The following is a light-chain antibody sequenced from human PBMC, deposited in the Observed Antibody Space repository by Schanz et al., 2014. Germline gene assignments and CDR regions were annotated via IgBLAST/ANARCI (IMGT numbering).Light chain of an antibody. J-gene: IGKJ3*01. CDR3: QQYGRSPFT. V-gene: IGKV3-11*01. Sequence: EIVLTQSPATLSLSPGERATLSCRASQSVSSYLAWYQQKPGQAPRLLIYDASNRATGIPARFSGSGSGTDFTLTITRLETEDFAVYYCQQYGRSPFTFGPGTKVDIK. CDR1: QSVSSY. CDR2: DAS.